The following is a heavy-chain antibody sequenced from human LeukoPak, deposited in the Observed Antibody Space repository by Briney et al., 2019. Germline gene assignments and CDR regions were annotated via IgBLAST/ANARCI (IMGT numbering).Heavy chain of an antibody. CDR2: IYSGGST. V-gene: IGHV3-53*01. Sequence: SGGSLRLSCAASGFTVSSNSMSRVRQAPGKGLEWVSVIYSGGSTYYADSVKGRFTISRDNSKNTLYLQMNSLRAEDTAVYYCAREGQPHDAFDIWGQGTMVTVSS. J-gene: IGHJ3*02. D-gene: IGHD5-18*01. CDR3: AREGQPHDAFDI. CDR1: GFTVSSNS.